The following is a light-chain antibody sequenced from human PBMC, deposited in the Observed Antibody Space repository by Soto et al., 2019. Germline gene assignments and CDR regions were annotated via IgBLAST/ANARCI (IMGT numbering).Light chain of an antibody. V-gene: IGKV3-20*01. CDR3: QQNDNSLFT. CDR2: AAS. J-gene: IGKJ3*01. Sequence: EIVLTQSPGTLSLSPGERATLSCRASQSVSSHLAWYQQKPGQAPRLLIYAASSRATGVPDRFSGSGSGTDFTLTISRLEPEDFAVYYCQQNDNSLFTFVPGTKVDIK. CDR1: QSVSSH.